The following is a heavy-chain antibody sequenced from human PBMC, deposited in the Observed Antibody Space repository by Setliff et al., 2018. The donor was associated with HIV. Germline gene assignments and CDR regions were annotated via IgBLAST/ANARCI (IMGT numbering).Heavy chain of an antibody. V-gene: IGHV1-2*02. Sequence: ASVKVSCKTFGYRFTDFYVNWVRQALGQGLEWMGWINPKSGATKNAQKFQGRVTMTRDTSISTVYMKLSSLRSDDTALYFCARRAEDLAINPPSFDYYFDYWDQGTPVTVSS. J-gene: IGHJ4*02. CDR3: ARRAEDLAINPPSFDYYFDY. CDR2: INPKSGAT. CDR1: GYRFTDFY. D-gene: IGHD3-9*01.